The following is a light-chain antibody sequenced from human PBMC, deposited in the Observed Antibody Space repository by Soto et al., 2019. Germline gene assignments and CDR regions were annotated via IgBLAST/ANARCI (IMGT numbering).Light chain of an antibody. CDR2: DVT. CDR3: SSYTSSSTGV. J-gene: IGLJ3*02. Sequence: QSALTQPASVSGSPGQSITMSCTGTSSDVDSYNSVSWYQQHPGKAPKLMIYDVTYRPSGVSNRFSGSKSGNTASLTISGLQAEDEGDYYCSSYTSSSTGVFGGGTKLAVL. V-gene: IGLV2-14*01. CDR1: SSDVDSYNS.